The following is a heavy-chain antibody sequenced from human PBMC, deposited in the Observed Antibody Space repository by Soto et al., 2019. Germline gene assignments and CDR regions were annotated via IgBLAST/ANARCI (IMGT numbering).Heavy chain of an antibody. V-gene: IGHV4-31*03. Sequence: SLTMSLTCTVAGGSISSGGYYCSWISQHPGKGLEWIGYIYYSGSTYYNPSLKSRVTISVDTSKNQFSLKLSSVTAADTAVSYCAREGRPDQPFDYWGQGTLVTVSS. J-gene: IGHJ4*02. CDR3: AREGRPDQPFDY. CDR1: GGSISSGGYY. D-gene: IGHD2-2*01. CDR2: IYYSGST.